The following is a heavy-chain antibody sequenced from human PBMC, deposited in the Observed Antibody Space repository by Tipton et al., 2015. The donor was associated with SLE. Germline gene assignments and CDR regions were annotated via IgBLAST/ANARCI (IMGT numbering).Heavy chain of an antibody. CDR3: ARAGLRFLEWPSDYYGTDV. Sequence: SLRLSCAASGFTVTSNFMNWIRQAPGKGLEWVSSISSSSSYIYYADSVKGRFTISRDNAKNSLHLQMNSLRAEDTAVYYCARAGLRFLEWPSDYYGTDVWGQGTTVTVSS. V-gene: IGHV3-21*04. D-gene: IGHD3-3*01. CDR1: GFTVTSNF. CDR2: ISSSSSYI. J-gene: IGHJ6*02.